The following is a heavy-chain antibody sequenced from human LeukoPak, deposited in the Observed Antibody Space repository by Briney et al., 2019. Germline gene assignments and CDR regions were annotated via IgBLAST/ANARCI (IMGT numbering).Heavy chain of an antibody. V-gene: IGHV4-31*03. CDR2: IYYSGST. CDR1: GGSISSGGYY. J-gene: IGHJ5*02. D-gene: IGHD2-2*01. Sequence: SETLSLTCTVSGGSISSGGYYWSWIRQHPGKGLEWIGYIYYSGSTYYNPSLKSRVTISVDTSKNQFSLKLSSVTAADTAVYYCASYLPAATYNWSDPWGQGTLVTVSS. CDR3: ASYLPAATYNWSDP.